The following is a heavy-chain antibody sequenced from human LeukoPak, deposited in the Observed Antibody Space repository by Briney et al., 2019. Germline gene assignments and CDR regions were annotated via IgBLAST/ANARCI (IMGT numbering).Heavy chain of an antibody. CDR3: AGAGLDYYYSYSTDV. D-gene: IGHD3/OR15-3a*01. V-gene: IGHV4-34*01. J-gene: IGHJ6*03. CDR1: GGSFSGYY. CDR2: INHSGST. Sequence: SESLSLTCAAYGGSFSGYYWSWIRQPPGKGLEWMGEINHSGSTNYNPSLKSRVTISVDTSTNQYSLKLRTVTAADTAVYYCAGAGLDYYYSYSTDVWGKGTTVTVSS.